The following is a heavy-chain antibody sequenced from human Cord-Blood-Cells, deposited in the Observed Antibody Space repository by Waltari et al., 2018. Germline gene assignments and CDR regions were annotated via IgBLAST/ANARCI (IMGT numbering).Heavy chain of an antibody. V-gene: IGHV4-34*01. CDR1: GGSFSGYY. Sequence: QVQLQQWGEGLFKPSETMSLTFAVNGGSFSGYYGSWSRQPPGKGLEWIGEINQSGSTNYNPSLKSRVTISVDTSKNQFSLKLSSVTAADTAVYYCASKSNWNMFDYWGQGTLVTVSS. J-gene: IGHJ4*02. CDR3: ASKSNWNMFDY. D-gene: IGHD1-20*01. CDR2: INQSGST.